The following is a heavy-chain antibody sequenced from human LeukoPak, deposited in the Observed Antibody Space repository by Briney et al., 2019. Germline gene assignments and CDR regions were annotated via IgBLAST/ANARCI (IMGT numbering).Heavy chain of an antibody. Sequence: ASVKVSCKASGYTFTGYYMHWVRQAPGQGLEWMGWINPNSGGTNYAQKFQGRVTMTRDTPISTAYMELSRLRSDDTAVYYCAIYDFWSGPYQAPIDYWGQGTLVTVSS. CDR2: INPNSGGT. CDR3: AIYDFWSGPYQAPIDY. CDR1: GYTFTGYY. D-gene: IGHD3-3*01. J-gene: IGHJ4*02. V-gene: IGHV1-2*02.